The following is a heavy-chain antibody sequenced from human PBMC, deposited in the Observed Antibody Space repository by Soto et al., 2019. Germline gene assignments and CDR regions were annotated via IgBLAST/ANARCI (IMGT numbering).Heavy chain of an antibody. Sequence: QVYLQESGPGLVKPSGTPSLTCAVSGASVSTPYWWTWVRQPPGKDLEWIGDVYHTGGNHYNPSLMNRVTISLDKSKNQFSLDMISVTAADTAIYYCAYSTGWYRLDVWGQGTMVIVSS. J-gene: IGHJ3*01. CDR1: GASVSTPYW. D-gene: IGHD6-19*01. CDR3: AYSTGWYRLDV. CDR2: VYHTGGN. V-gene: IGHV4-4*02.